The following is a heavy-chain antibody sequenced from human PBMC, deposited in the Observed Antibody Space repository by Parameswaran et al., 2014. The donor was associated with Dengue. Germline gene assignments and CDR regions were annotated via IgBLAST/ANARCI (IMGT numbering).Heavy chain of an antibody. CDR2: IYHSGST. Sequence: RWIRQPPGKGLEWIGYIYHSGSTYYNPSLKSRVTISVDRSKNQFSLKLSSVTAADTAVYYCARGLGYCSGGSCYWGDFDYWGQGTLVTVSS. J-gene: IGHJ4*02. D-gene: IGHD2-15*01. V-gene: IGHV4-30-2*01. CDR3: ARGLGYCSGGSCYWGDFDY.